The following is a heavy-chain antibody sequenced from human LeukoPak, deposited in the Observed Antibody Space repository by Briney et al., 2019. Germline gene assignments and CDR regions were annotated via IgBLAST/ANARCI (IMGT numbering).Heavy chain of an antibody. D-gene: IGHD1-26*01. CDR3: ASSSGSYSPFDY. Sequence: ASVKVSCKASGYTFTSYYIHWVRQAPGQGLEWMGIINPSGGSTSYAQKFQGRVTMTRDTSTSTVYMELSSLRSEDTAVYCCASSSGSYSPFDYWGQGTLVTVSS. J-gene: IGHJ4*02. CDR2: INPSGGST. CDR1: GYTFTSYY. V-gene: IGHV1-46*01.